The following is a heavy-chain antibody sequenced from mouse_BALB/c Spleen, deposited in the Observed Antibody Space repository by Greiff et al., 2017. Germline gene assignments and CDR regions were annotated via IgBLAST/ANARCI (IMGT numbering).Heavy chain of an antibody. V-gene: IGHV5-4*02. CDR1: GFTFSDYY. D-gene: IGHD2-1*01. CDR3: ARDKDGNYEAWFAY. CDR2: ISDGGSYT. J-gene: IGHJ3*01. Sequence: EVQGVESGGGLVKPGGSLKLSCAASGFTFSDYYMYWVPQTPEKRLEWVATISDGGSYTYYPDSVKGRFTISRDNAKNNLYLQMSSLKSEDTAMYYCARDKDGNYEAWFAYWGQGTLVTVSA.